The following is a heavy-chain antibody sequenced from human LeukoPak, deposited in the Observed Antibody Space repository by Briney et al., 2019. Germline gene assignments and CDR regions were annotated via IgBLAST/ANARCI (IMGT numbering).Heavy chain of an antibody. CDR3: AKDQDEYFQH. CDR2: ISGSGGST. V-gene: IGHV3-23*01. Sequence: PGGSLRLSCAASGFTFSSYAMSWARQAPGKGLEWVSAISGSGGSTYYADSVKGRFTISRDNSKNTLYLQVNSLRAEDTAVYYCAKDQDEYFQHWGQGTLVTVSS. J-gene: IGHJ1*01. CDR1: GFTFSSYA.